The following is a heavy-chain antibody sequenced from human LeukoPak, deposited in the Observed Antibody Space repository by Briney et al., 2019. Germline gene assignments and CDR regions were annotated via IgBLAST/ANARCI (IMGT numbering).Heavy chain of an antibody. Sequence: PETLSLTCTVSGVSTTNGIYYWAWIRQSPGKGLEWIGSVHNVGSTYYNLSLRSRVTMSIDTSKNQFSLRLNSVTAADTAVYYRARHAEYNSGWHFYLDHWGQGILVTVSS. J-gene: IGHJ4*02. V-gene: IGHV4-39*01. CDR2: VHNVGST. D-gene: IGHD6-19*01. CDR3: ARHAEYNSGWHFYLDH. CDR1: GVSTTNGIYY.